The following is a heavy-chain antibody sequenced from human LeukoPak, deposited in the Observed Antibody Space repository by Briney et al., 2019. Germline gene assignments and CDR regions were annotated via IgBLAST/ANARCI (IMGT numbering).Heavy chain of an antibody. D-gene: IGHD2-15*01. CDR3: ARDCIGCHGFDY. Sequence: ASVKVSCKTSGYTFTTYGISWVRQAPGQGLEWMGWVSAYADNTNYVQKVQDRVTMTKDTSTSTAYMELRSLRSDDTAVYYCARDCIGCHGFDYWGQGTLVTVSS. J-gene: IGHJ4*02. CDR1: GYTFTTYG. V-gene: IGHV1-18*01. CDR2: VSAYADNT.